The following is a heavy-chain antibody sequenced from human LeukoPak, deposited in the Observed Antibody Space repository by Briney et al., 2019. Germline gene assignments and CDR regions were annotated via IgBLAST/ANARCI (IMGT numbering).Heavy chain of an antibody. V-gene: IGHV3-74*01. J-gene: IGHJ4*02. D-gene: IGHD3-10*01. CDR3: ARDPRGGTLDY. Sequence: GGSLRLSCAASGFTSSSYRMHWVRQAPGKGLVWVSRINSDGSNTNYADSVKGRFTISRDNAKNTLYLQMNSLRAEDTAVYYCARDPRGGTLDYWGQGTLVTVSS. CDR2: INSDGSNT. CDR1: GFTSSSYR.